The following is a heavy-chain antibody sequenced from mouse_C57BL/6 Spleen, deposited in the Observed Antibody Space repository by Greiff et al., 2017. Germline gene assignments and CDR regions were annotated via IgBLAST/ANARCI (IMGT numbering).Heavy chain of an antibody. CDR1: GYTFTGYW. D-gene: IGHD1-1*01. CDR2: ILPGSGST. V-gene: IGHV1-9*01. J-gene: IGHJ3*01. Sequence: QVQLQQSGAELMKPGASVKLSCKATGYTFTGYWIEWVKQRPGHGLEWIGEILPGSGSTNYNEKFKGKATFTADTSSNTAYMQLISLTTEDSAIYYCALYYYGSSYDWFAYWGQGTLVTVSA. CDR3: ALYYYGSSYDWFAY.